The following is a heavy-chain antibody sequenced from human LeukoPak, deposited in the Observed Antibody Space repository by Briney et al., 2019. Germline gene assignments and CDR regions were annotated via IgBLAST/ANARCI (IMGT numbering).Heavy chain of an antibody. D-gene: IGHD4-11*01. V-gene: IGHV3-30*18. CDR3: AKSTTVTTRQRGYFDY. Sequence: GGSLRLSCAASGFTFSSFGMHWVRQAPGKGLEWVAVVSYDGSNKYFADSVKGRFTISRDNPKNTLYLQMNSLRPEDTAVYYCAKSTTVTTRQRGYFDYWGQGTLVTVSS. CDR2: VSYDGSNK. CDR1: GFTFSSFG. J-gene: IGHJ4*02.